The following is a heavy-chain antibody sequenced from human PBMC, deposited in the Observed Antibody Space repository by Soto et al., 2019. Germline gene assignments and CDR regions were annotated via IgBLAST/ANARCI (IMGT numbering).Heavy chain of an antibody. D-gene: IGHD5-12*01. J-gene: IGHJ4*02. CDR1: GFTFDDYA. Sequence: EVQLVESGGGLVQPGRSLRLSCAASGFTFDDYAMHWVRQAPGKGLEWVSGISWNSGSIGYADSVKGRFTISRDNAKNSLYLQMNSLRAEDTALYYCAKSGPIVATIWTFADYWGQGTLVTVSS. CDR2: ISWNSGSI. CDR3: AKSGPIVATIWTFADY. V-gene: IGHV3-9*01.